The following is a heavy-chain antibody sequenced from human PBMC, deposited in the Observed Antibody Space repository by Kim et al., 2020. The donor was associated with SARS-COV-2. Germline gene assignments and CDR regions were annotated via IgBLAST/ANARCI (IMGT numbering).Heavy chain of an antibody. CDR2: IYYSGST. D-gene: IGHD6-13*01. CDR3: ARHQAPWYSSSWYCWFDP. V-gene: IGHV4-39*01. J-gene: IGHJ5*02. CDR1: GGSISSSSYY. Sequence: SETLSLTCTVSGGSISSSSYYWGWIRQPPGKGLEWIGSIYYSGSTYYNPSLKSRVTISVDTSKNQFSLKLSSVTAADTAVYYCARHQAPWYSSSWYCWFDPWGQGTLVTVSS.